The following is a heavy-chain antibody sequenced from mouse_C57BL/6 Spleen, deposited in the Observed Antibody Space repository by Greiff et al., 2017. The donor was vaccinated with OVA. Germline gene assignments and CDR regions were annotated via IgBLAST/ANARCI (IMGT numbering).Heavy chain of an antibody. CDR1: GYTFTSYW. J-gene: IGHJ2*01. CDR2: IDPSDSNT. V-gene: IGHV1-69*01. CDR3: ARRGGWLPFDY. D-gene: IGHD2-3*01. Sequence: QVQLQQPGAELVMPGASVKLSCKASGYTFTSYWMHWVKQRPGPGLEWIGEIDPSDSNTNYHQKFKGKSTLTVDKSSSPAYMQLSSLTSEDSAVYYCARRGGWLPFDYWGQGTTLTVSS.